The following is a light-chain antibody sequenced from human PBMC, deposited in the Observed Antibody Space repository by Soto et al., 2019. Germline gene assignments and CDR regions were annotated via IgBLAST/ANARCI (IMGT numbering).Light chain of an antibody. CDR3: ASYTSTRTGVV. CDR2: DVT. CDR1: RSDVGGYNY. Sequence: QSALTQPASLSASPGQSITIPCTGTRSDVGGYNYVSWYQQYPDEVPNLLIYDVTHRPSGISTRFSGSKSGNTASLTISGLQPEDEATYYCASYTSTRTGVVFGGGTKVTVL. V-gene: IGLV2-14*03. J-gene: IGLJ2*01.